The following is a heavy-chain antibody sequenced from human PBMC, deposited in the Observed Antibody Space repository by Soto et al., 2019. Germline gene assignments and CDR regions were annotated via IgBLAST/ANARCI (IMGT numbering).Heavy chain of an antibody. D-gene: IGHD4-17*01. Sequence: SETLSLTCEVSGGSFNGYQWAWIRQSPEKGLEWIGEVSHTGDTNSKPSLMSRLTMSVDTSKNQFSLKLSSVTSADSAIYFCAGGPDYGDYDAWGQGTLVTVSS. CDR1: GGSFNGYQ. CDR2: VSHTGDT. CDR3: AGGPDYGDYDA. V-gene: IGHV4-34*01. J-gene: IGHJ5*02.